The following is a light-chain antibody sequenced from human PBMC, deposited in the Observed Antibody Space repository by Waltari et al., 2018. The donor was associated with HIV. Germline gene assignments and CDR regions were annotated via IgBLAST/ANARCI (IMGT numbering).Light chain of an antibody. V-gene: IGKV2-24*01. J-gene: IGKJ1*01. CDR1: QSLVHETGNTY. CDR3: MQVRSYPRT. CDR2: RAS. Sequence: DIVLTQTPLSAAFIVGQSASITCRSSQSLVHETGNTYLSWFYQRPGEPPRLLIYRASLRLPGVPDRFSGGGAGTQFTLKISSVEADDVGMYYCMQVRSYPRTFGQGTKVEI.